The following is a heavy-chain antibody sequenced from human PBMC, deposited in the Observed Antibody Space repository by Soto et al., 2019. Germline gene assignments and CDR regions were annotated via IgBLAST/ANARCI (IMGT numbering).Heavy chain of an antibody. CDR1: GGTFSSYA. CDR2: IIPIFGTA. J-gene: IGHJ3*02. D-gene: IGHD3-16*02. CDR3: ASRLRLGELSLYRLAAFDI. Sequence: QVQLVQSGAEVKKPGSSVKVSCKASGGTFSSYAISWVRQAPGQGLEWMGGIIPIFGTANYAQKFQGRVTVTADESTSTAYMELSSLRSEDPAVYSCASRLRLGELSLYRLAAFDIWGQGTMVTVSS. V-gene: IGHV1-69*12.